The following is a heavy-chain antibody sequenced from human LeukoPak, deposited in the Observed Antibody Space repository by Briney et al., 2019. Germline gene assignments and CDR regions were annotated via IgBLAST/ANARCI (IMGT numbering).Heavy chain of an antibody. CDR3: ARIAAADALDDAFDI. V-gene: IGHV4-39*07. J-gene: IGHJ3*02. Sequence: SETLSLTCTVSGGSISSSSYYWGWIRQPPGKGLEWIGSIYHSGSTYYNPSLKSRVTISVDTSKNQFSLKLSSVTAADTAVYYCARIAAADALDDAFDIWGKGTMVTVSS. D-gene: IGHD6-13*01. CDR2: IYHSGST. CDR1: GGSISSSSYY.